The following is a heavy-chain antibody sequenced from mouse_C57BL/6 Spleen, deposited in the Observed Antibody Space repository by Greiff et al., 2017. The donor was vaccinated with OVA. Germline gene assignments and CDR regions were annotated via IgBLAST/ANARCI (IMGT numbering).Heavy chain of an antibody. J-gene: IGHJ2*01. Sequence: VPLQQSGAELVRPGASVKLSCTASGFTIKADYMHWVKQRPEQGLEWIGWVGPGNGDTDYASNFQGRATITTDTSSNPAYLQLSSLASEDTAGYDCTKDGYRYWGQGTTLTVSS. CDR1: GFTIKADY. V-gene: IGHV14-4*01. CDR3: TKDGYRY. D-gene: IGHD2-3*01. CDR2: VGPGNGDT.